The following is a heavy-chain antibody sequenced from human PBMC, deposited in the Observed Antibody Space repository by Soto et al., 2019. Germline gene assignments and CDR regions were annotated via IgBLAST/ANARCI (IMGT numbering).Heavy chain of an antibody. Sequence: QVQLVESGGGLVRPGGSLRLSCEASGFTFRDYYMTWFRQAPGKGLEWLSYIDSSTKYTNYADSVKGRFTISRDNAKNSLYLQMNSLRVDDTAVYYCAREYYYTMNVWGQGTMVIVSS. CDR1: GFTFRDYY. CDR3: AREYYYTMNV. CDR2: IDSSTKYT. V-gene: IGHV3-11*05. J-gene: IGHJ6*02.